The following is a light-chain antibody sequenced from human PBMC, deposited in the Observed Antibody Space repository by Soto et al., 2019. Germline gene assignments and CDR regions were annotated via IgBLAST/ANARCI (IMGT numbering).Light chain of an antibody. Sequence: QSVLTQPPSASRTRGQRITISCSGSSXNIGSNYVYWYQQLPGPAPKLLIYRNNQRPSGVPDRFSGSKSGTSASLAISGLRSEDEADYYCAAWDDSRSGYVLGTGTKVTV. CDR2: RNN. CDR3: AAWDDSRSGYV. CDR1: SXNIGSNY. J-gene: IGLJ1*01. V-gene: IGLV1-47*01.